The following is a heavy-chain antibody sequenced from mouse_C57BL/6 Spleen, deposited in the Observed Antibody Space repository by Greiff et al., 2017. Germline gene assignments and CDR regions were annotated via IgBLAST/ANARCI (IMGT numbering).Heavy chain of an antibody. CDR1: GYTFTSYW. D-gene: IGHD2-1*01. CDR3: ARPPYGNPFMLYAMDY. V-gene: IGHV1-72*01. J-gene: IGHJ4*01. Sequence: QVQLQQPGAELVKPGASVKLSCKASGYTFTSYWMHWVKQRPGRGLEWIGRIDPNSGGTKYNEKFKGKATLTVDKPSSTAYMQLSSLTSEDSAVYYCARPPYGNPFMLYAMDYWGQGTSVTVSS. CDR2: IDPNSGGT.